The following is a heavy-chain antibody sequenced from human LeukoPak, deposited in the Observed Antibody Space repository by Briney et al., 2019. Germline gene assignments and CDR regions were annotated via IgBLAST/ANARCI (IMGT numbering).Heavy chain of an antibody. J-gene: IGHJ6*03. Sequence: PSETLSLTCTVSGGSMNKYYWNWIRQPPGKGLEWIGYIYYSGTTNYNPSLNSRVTISVDTSKNQFSLKLSSVTAADTAVYYCARLNRGITMIVVPSRDYYYYYMDVWGKGTTVTISS. CDR1: GGSMNKYY. D-gene: IGHD3-22*01. CDR2: IYYSGTT. V-gene: IGHV4-59*12. CDR3: ARLNRGITMIVVPSRDYYYYYMDV.